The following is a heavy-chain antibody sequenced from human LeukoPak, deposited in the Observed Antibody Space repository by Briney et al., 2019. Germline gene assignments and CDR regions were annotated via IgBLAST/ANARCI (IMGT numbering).Heavy chain of an antibody. J-gene: IGHJ4*02. D-gene: IGHD5-24*01. V-gene: IGHV1-2*02. CDR2: INPNSGGS. CDR3: AGDGYNSRRFFDC. CDR1: GYTFNAYY. Sequence: GASVKVSCKTSGYTFNAYYMHWVRQAPGQGLEWMGWINPNSGGSNYAQKFQGRVTMTSDTSINTAYMELSRLISGDTAVYYCAGDGYNSRRFFDCWGQGTLVTVSS.